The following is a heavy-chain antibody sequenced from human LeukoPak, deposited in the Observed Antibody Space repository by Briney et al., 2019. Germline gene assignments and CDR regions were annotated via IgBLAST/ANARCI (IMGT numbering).Heavy chain of an antibody. CDR2: IYENGGTT. D-gene: IGHD2-21*01. J-gene: IGHJ4*02. Sequence: GGSLRLSCVGSGFTLRSHAMSWVRQAPEKGLEFVSGIYENGGTTYYADSVKGRLSISRDNSKNTLYLQMDSLRGEDTAVYYCAKDFRIGYSAHFDYWGQGALVTVSS. CDR1: GFTLRSHA. V-gene: IGHV3-23*01. CDR3: AKDFRIGYSAHFDY.